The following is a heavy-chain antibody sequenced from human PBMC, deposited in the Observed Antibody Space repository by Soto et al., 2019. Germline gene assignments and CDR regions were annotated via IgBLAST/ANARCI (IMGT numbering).Heavy chain of an antibody. CDR2: ISAYNGKT. Sequence: QVQLVQSGTEVKTPGASVKVSCHASGYTFTNYGINWVRLAPGQGLEWMAWISAYNGKTHHAPFVQERDTMTTDTSTRTAYMELTSLRSDDTADYYCARGGWNYGPGPFDLWGQGTMVTISS. J-gene: IGHJ3*01. D-gene: IGHD1-7*01. CDR1: GYTFTNYG. V-gene: IGHV1-18*04. CDR3: ARGGWNYGPGPFDL.